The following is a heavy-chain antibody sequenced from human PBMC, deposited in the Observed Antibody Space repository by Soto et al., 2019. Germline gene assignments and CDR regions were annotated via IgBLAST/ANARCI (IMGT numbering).Heavy chain of an antibody. CDR1: GFIFSGYW. V-gene: IGHV3-7*01. CDR2: IKQDGSEK. D-gene: IGHD5-18*01. J-gene: IGHJ6*02. Sequence: GGSLRLSCADSGFIFSGYWMGWVRQAPGKGLEWVANIKQDGSEKYYVDSVKGRFTISRDNAKNSLYLQMNSLRAEDTAVYYCARDTAMSYGMDVWGQGTTVTVSS. CDR3: ARDTAMSYGMDV.